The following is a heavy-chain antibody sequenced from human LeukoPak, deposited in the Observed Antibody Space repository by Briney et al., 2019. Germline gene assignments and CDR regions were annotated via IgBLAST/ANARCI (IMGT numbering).Heavy chain of an antibody. CDR1: GYTFTGYY. J-gene: IGHJ4*02. D-gene: IGHD6-13*01. V-gene: IGHV1-2*02. CDR2: INPNSGGT. Sequence: ASVKVSCKASGYTFTGYYMHWVRQAPGQGLEWMGWINPNSGGTNYAQKFQGRVTMTRDTSISTACMELSRLRSDDTAVYYCARDLAAAPYYFDYWGQGTLVTVSS. CDR3: ARDLAAAPYYFDY.